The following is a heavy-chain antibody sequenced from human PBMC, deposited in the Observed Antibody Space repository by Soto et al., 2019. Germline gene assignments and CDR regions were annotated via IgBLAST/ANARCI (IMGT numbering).Heavy chain of an antibody. D-gene: IGHD2-15*01. J-gene: IGHJ4*02. Sequence: QVQLVESGGGVVQPGRSLRLSCAASGFTFSSYAMHWVRQAPGKGLEWVAVISYDGSNKYYADSVKGRFTISRDNSKNTLYLQMNSLRAEDTAVYYCARDGCSGGNCEVDYWGQGTLVTVSS. CDR3: ARDGCSGGNCEVDY. CDR1: GFTFSSYA. CDR2: ISYDGSNK. V-gene: IGHV3-30-3*01.